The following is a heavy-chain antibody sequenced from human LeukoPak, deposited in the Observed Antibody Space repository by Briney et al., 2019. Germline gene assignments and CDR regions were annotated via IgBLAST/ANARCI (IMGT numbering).Heavy chain of an antibody. CDR3: VRDWDHFDFDS. CDR1: GFTFSSYA. D-gene: IGHD3-9*01. J-gene: IGHJ5*01. V-gene: IGHV3-23*01. CDR2: ISGSGGST. Sequence: GGSLRLSCAASGFTFSSYAMSWVRQAPGKGLEWVSAISGSGGSTYYADSVKGRFTISRDNSKNTLYLQMNSLRAEDTAVYYCVRDWDHFDFDSRGLGTLVTVSS.